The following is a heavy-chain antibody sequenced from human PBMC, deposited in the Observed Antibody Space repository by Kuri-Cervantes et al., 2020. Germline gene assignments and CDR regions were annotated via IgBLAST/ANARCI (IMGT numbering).Heavy chain of an antibody. CDR1: GYTFTSYY. CDR3: ARVDLLYDFWSGQNFNWFDP. CDR2: INPSGGST. D-gene: IGHD3-3*01. J-gene: IGHJ5*02. V-gene: IGHV1-46*01. Sequence: ASVKVSCKASGYTFTSYYMHWVRQAPGQGLEWMGIINPSGGSTSYAQKFQGRVTMTRDTSTSTVYMELSSLRSEDTAVYYCARVDLLYDFWSGQNFNWFDPWGQGTLVTVSS.